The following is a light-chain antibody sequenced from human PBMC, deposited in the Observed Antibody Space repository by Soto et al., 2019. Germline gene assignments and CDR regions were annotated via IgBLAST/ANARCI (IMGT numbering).Light chain of an antibody. CDR1: QGISNY. J-gene: IGKJ2*01. CDR3: QKYNRAPYT. V-gene: IGKV1-27*01. CDR2: AAS. Sequence: DIQMTQSPSSLSASVGDRVTITCRASQGISNYLAWYQQKPGKVPKLLIYAASTFHSGVPSRFSGSGSGTDFTLTISSLQPEDVSTYYCQKYNRAPYTFGQGTKLEIK.